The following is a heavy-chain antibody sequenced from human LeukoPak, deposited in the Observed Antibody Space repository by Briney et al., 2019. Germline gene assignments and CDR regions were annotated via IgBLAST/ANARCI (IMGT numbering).Heavy chain of an antibody. CDR1: GFTFSVAA. CDR3: AKDIQLST. Sequence: GGSLRLSCAASGFTFSVAAMTWVRHAPGKGLEWVSLIGASGESTYYADSVKGRFTISRDNSKNTLSLQMNSLRVEDTAMYFCAKDIQLSTWGLGTMVTVSS. CDR2: IGASGEST. J-gene: IGHJ3*01. V-gene: IGHV3-23*01. D-gene: IGHD5-24*01.